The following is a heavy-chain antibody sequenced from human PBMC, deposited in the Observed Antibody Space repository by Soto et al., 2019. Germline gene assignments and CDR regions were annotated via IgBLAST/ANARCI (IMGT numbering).Heavy chain of an antibody. CDR2: ISAYNGNT. CDR3: ARRVRYSGYDERYYYYYGMDV. Sequence: VASVKVSCKASGYTFTSYGISWVRQAPGQGLEWMGWISAYNGNTNYAQKLQGRVTMTTDTSTSTAYMELRSLRSDDTAVYYCARRVRYSGYDERYYYYYGMDVWGQGTTGTVSS. J-gene: IGHJ6*02. V-gene: IGHV1-18*01. CDR1: GYTFTSYG. D-gene: IGHD5-12*01.